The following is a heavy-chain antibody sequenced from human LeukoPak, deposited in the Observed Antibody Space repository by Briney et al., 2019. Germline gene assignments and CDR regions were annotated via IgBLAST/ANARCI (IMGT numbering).Heavy chain of an antibody. CDR2: IYYSGST. D-gene: IGHD2-2*01. CDR3: ARGRLGRQHASFFDS. Sequence: PSETLSLTCSVSDGSMGTYYWGWIRQPPGKGLVWIGYIYYSGSTTYNPSLKSRVTVSVDTSKNQFSLKLTSMTAADTAVYYCARGRLGRQHASFFDSWGQGTLVTVSS. CDR1: DGSMGTYY. J-gene: IGHJ4*02. V-gene: IGHV4-59*08.